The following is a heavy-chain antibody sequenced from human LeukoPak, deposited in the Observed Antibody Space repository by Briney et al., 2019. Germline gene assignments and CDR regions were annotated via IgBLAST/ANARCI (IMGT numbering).Heavy chain of an antibody. V-gene: IGHV3-21*01. J-gene: IGHJ4*02. CDR1: GFTFSSYS. D-gene: IGHD2-8*02. CDR2: ISSSSSYI. CDR3: ARDSYLRELVAFDY. Sequence: GGSLRLSCAASGFTFSSYSMNWVRQAPGKGLEWVSSISSSSSYIYYADSVKGRFTISRDNAKNSLYLQMNSLGAEDTAVYYCARDSYLRELVAFDYWGQGTLVTVSS.